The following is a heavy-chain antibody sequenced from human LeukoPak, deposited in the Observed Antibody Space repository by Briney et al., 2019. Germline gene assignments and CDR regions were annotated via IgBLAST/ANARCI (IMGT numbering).Heavy chain of an antibody. J-gene: IGHJ4*02. D-gene: IGHD6-13*01. CDR3: AKSWKIGSSWYEGDY. CDR2: ISGSGGST. Sequence: PGGSLRLSCAASGFTFSSYAMHWVRQAPGKGLEWVSAISGSGGSTYYADSVKGRFTISRDNSKNTLYLQMNSLRAEDTAVYYCAKSWKIGSSWYEGDYWGQGTLVTVSS. CDR1: GFTFSSYA. V-gene: IGHV3-23*01.